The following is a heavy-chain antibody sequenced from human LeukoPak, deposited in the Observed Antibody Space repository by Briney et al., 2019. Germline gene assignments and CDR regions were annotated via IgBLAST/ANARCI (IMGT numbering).Heavy chain of an antibody. V-gene: IGHV3-49*04. Sequence: GGSLRLSCTASGFTFGDYAMSWVRQAPGKGLEWVGFIRSKAYGGTTEYAASVKGRFTISRDDSKSIAYLQMNSLKTEDTAVYYCTRRSYSFNGDYGPFDYWGQGTLVTVSS. CDR1: GFTFGDYA. J-gene: IGHJ4*02. CDR2: IRSKAYGGTT. CDR3: TRRSYSFNGDYGPFDY. D-gene: IGHD4-17*01.